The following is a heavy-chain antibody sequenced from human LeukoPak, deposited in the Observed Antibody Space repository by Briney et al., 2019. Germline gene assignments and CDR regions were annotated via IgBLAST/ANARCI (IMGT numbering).Heavy chain of an antibody. V-gene: IGHV7-4-1*02. J-gene: IGHJ4*02. CDR2: INTNTGNP. CDR1: GYTFTSYD. CDR3: ARVAEYSSGWYDPFDY. D-gene: IGHD6-19*01. Sequence: ASVKVSCKASGYTFTSYDINWVRQATGQGLEWMGWINTNTGNPTYAQGFTGRCVFSLDTSVSTAYLQISSLKAEDTAVYSCARVAEYSSGWYDPFDYWGQGTLVTVSS.